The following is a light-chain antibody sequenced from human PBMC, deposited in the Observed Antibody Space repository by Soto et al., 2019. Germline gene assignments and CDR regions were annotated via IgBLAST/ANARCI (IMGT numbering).Light chain of an antibody. Sequence: IVITQSPYSLSVSLCERATIDCKSSQSVLYSSNNKNYLAWYQQKPGQPPKLLIYWASTRESGVPDRFSGSGSGTDFTLTISRLEPEDFAVYYCQQYGSSPPRITFGQGTRLDIK. CDR3: QQYGSSPPRIT. CDR2: WAS. V-gene: IGKV4-1*01. CDR1: QSVLYSSNNKNY. J-gene: IGKJ5*01.